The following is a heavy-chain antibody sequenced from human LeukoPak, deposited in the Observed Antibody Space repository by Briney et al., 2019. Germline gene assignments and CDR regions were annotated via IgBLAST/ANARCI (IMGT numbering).Heavy chain of an antibody. D-gene: IGHD3-22*01. J-gene: IGHJ4*02. CDR2: IYYSRSA. CDR1: GGSISSYY. V-gene: IGHV4-59*01. CDR3: ARDKRYYYDSSGYYFDS. Sequence: PSETLSLTCTVSGGSISSYYWSWIRQPPGKGLEWIGYIYYSRSANYNPSLKSRVTISVDTSKNQFSLKLTSVTAADTAVYYCARDKRYYYDSSGYYFDSWGQGLLVTVSS.